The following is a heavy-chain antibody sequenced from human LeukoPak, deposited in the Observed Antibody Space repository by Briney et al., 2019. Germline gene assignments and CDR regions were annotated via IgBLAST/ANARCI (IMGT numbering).Heavy chain of an antibody. V-gene: IGHV3-21*01. J-gene: IGHJ3*02. Sequence: PGGSLRLSCAASGFTFSSFGMTWVRQAPGKGLEWVSSISSSSGYIYYADSVKGRFTISRDNAKNSLYLQMNRLRAEDTAVYYCARAIYGSGSYYDAFDIWGQGTMVTVSS. CDR3: ARAIYGSGSYYDAFDI. CDR1: GFTFSSFG. CDR2: ISSSSGYI. D-gene: IGHD3-10*01.